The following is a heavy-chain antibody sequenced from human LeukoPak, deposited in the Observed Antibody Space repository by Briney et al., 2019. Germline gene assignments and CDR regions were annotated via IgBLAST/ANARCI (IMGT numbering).Heavy chain of an antibody. J-gene: IGHJ6*02. D-gene: IGHD2-2*02. CDR1: GGTSSSYA. CDR3: ARGYCSSTSCYRDYYGMDV. CDR2: IIPIFGIA. V-gene: IGHV1-69*04. Sequence: SVKVSCKASGGTSSSYAISWVRQAPGQGLEWMGRIIPIFGIANYAQKFQGRVTITADKSTSTAYMELSSLRSEDTAVYYCARGYCSSTSCYRDYYGMDVWGQGTTVTVSS.